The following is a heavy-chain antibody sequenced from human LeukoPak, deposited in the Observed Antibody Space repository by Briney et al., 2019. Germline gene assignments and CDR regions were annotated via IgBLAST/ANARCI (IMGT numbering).Heavy chain of an antibody. D-gene: IGHD3-10*01. CDR2: VYYSGSA. J-gene: IGHJ4*02. CDR3: ARHGGDASASSKFDY. CDR1: GDSITNTNYY. V-gene: IGHV4-39*01. Sequence: SETLSLTRTVSGDSITNTNYYWGWIRRPPGKGLEWIGSVYYSGSALHNPSLQSRVTLSVDTSKNQFSLKLISVTAADTAVYHCARHGGDASASSKFDYWGQGTPLIVSS.